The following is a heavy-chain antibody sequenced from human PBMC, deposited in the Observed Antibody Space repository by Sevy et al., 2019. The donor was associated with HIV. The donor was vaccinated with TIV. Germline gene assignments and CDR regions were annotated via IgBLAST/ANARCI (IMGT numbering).Heavy chain of an antibody. CDR2: ISSSGSTI. Sequence: GGSLRLSCAASGFTFSDYYMSWIRQAPGKGLEWVSYISSSGSTIYYANSVKGRFTISRDNAKNSLYLQMNSLRAEDTAVYYCASTPTVTTGYYFDYWGQGTLVTVSS. V-gene: IGHV3-11*01. CDR1: GFTFSDYY. J-gene: IGHJ4*02. D-gene: IGHD4-17*01. CDR3: ASTPTVTTGYYFDY.